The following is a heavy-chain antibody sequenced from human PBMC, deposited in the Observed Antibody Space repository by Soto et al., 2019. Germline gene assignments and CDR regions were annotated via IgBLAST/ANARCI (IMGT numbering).Heavy chain of an antibody. Sequence: ASVKVSCKASGYTFTGYYMHWVRQAPGQGLEWMGWINPNSGGTNYAQKFQGRVTMTRDTSISTAYMELSRLRSDDTAVYYCASTWGYSSSYYFDYWGQGTLVTVSS. CDR1: GYTFTGYY. CDR3: ASTWGYSSSYYFDY. CDR2: INPNSGGT. V-gene: IGHV1-2*02. J-gene: IGHJ4*02. D-gene: IGHD6-13*01.